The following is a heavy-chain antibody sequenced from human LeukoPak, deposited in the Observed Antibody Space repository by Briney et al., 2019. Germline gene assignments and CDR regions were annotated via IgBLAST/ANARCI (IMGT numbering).Heavy chain of an antibody. CDR2: IFYSGST. D-gene: IGHD1-26*01. J-gene: IGHJ5*02. CDR1: GGFISTYY. Sequence: SETLSLTCTVSGGFISTYYWSWIRQPPGKGLEWIRYIFYSGSTNYNPSLESRVTISVDTSKNQFSVKLSSVTAADTAVYYCARHGGGGSYLSRNWFDPWGQGTLVTVSS. CDR3: ARHGGGGSYLSRNWFDP. V-gene: IGHV4-59*08.